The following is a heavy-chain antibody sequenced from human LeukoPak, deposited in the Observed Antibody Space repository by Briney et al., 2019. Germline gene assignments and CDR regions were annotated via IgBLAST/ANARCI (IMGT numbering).Heavy chain of an antibody. CDR3: ARGSPAYCGGDCYLDY. Sequence: ASVKVSCKASGYNFTSYYMHWVRQAPGQGLEWMGIINPGGGSTSYAQKFQGIVTMTRDTSTSTVYMELSSLRSEDTAVYYCARGSPAYCGGDCYLDYWGQGTLVTVSS. J-gene: IGHJ4*02. CDR1: GYNFTSYY. V-gene: IGHV1-46*01. D-gene: IGHD2-21*02. CDR2: INPGGGST.